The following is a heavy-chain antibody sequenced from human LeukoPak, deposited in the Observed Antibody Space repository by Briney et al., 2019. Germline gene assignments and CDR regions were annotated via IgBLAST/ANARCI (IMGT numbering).Heavy chain of an antibody. CDR3: ATDLYGDYLYYFDY. J-gene: IGHJ4*02. CDR1: GFTVSSNY. V-gene: IGHV3-66*01. D-gene: IGHD4-17*01. CDR2: IYSGGST. Sequence: GGSLRLSCAASGFTVSSNYMSWVRQAPGKGLEWVSVIYSGGSTYYAESVKGRFTISRDNAKNSLSLKMNSLRAEDTAVYYCATDLYGDYLYYFDYWGQGTLVTVSS.